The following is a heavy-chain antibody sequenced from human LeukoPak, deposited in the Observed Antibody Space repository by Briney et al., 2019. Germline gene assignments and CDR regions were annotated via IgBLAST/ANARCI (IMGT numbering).Heavy chain of an antibody. CDR3: ASHSSSWYKPYYYYGMDV. D-gene: IGHD6-13*01. V-gene: IGHV4-59*01. CDR2: IYYSGST. J-gene: IGHJ6*02. CDR1: GFTFSSYA. Sequence: GSLRLSCAASGFTFSSYAMSWIRQPPGKGLEWIGYIYYSGSTNYNPSLKSRVTISVDTSKNQFSLKLSSVTAADTAVYYCASHSSSWYKPYYYYGMDVWGQGTTVTVSS.